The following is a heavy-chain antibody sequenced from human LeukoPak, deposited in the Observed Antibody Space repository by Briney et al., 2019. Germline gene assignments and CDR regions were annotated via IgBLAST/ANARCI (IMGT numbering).Heavy chain of an antibody. Sequence: SGPTLVKPTQTLTLTCTFSGFSPSTSGMCVSWIRQPPGKALEWLARIDWDDDKYYSPSLKTRLTISKDTSKSQVVLTMTNMDPVDTATYYCARIRSEGYFDYWGQGTLVTVSS. CDR3: ARIRSEGYFDY. J-gene: IGHJ4*02. V-gene: IGHV2-70*11. CDR1: GFSPSTSGMC. CDR2: IDWDDDK.